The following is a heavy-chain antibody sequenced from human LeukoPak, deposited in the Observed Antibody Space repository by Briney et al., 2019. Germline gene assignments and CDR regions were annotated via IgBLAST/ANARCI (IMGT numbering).Heavy chain of an antibody. Sequence: PGGSLRLSCAASGFSVSNNYMNWVRQSPGKGLGWVSVIFGGGDTYYADSVKGRFTISRDDSKNTLYLQMSSLRAEDTAVYYCAREEIEEVPTLTFNWVATYYSHYMDVWGKGTTVAVSS. CDR3: AREEIEEVPTLTFNWVATYYSHYMDV. CDR2: IFGGGDT. D-gene: IGHD5-12*01. J-gene: IGHJ6*03. V-gene: IGHV3-66*02. CDR1: GFSVSNNY.